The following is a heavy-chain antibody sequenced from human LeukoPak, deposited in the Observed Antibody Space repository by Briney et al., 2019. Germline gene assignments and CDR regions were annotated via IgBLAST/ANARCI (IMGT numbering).Heavy chain of an antibody. CDR2: ISYDGSNK. CDR1: GFTFSSYG. J-gene: IGHJ4*02. V-gene: IGHV3-30*03. Sequence: GGSLRLSCAASGFTFSSYGMHWVRQAPGKGLEWVAVISYDGSNKYYADSVKGRFTISRDNFKNTLYLQMNSLRAEDTAVYYCARAGYYDFWSGYSIHFDYWGQGTLVTVSS. CDR3: ARAGYYDFWSGYSIHFDY. D-gene: IGHD3-3*01.